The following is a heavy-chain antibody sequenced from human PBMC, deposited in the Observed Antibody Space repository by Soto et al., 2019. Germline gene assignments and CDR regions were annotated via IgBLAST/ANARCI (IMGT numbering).Heavy chain of an antibody. Sequence: SETLSVTCTVSGVSISSYYWSWIRKPPGKGLEWIGYIYYSGSTNYNPSLKSRVTISVDKSKNQFSLKLSSVTAADTAVYYCAKCITALGPFDYWGQRTLVTVSS. D-gene: IGHD6-6*01. J-gene: IGHJ4*02. CDR1: GVSISSYY. CDR2: IYYSGST. V-gene: IGHV4-59*12. CDR3: AKCITALGPFDY.